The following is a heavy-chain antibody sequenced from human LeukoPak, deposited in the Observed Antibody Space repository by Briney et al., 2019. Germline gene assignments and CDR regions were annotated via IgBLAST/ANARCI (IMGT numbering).Heavy chain of an antibody. D-gene: IGHD3-16*01. CDR3: ARDRDVRHYYFDY. J-gene: IGHJ4*02. CDR1: GFTFSDYY. Sequence: GGSLRLSXAASGFTFSDYYMSWTRQTPGKGLEWVSYISSSGSTIYYADSVKGRFTISRDNAKNSLYLQMNSLRAEDTAVYYCARDRDVRHYYFDYWGQGTLVTVSS. V-gene: IGHV3-11*04. CDR2: ISSSGSTI.